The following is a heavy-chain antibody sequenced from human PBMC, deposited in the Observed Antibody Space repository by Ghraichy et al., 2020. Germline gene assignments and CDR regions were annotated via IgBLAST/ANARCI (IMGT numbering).Heavy chain of an antibody. D-gene: IGHD2-2*01. CDR3: ARGAFCSGSTCNNWFDP. CDR1: GYSISSAHY. Sequence: SETLCLTCVVSGYSISSAHYWGWIRQTSGRGLEWIGIIYHTGSTHYNPSLKSRVTISIDTSKNQFSLKMTTVTAADTAVYYCARGAFCSGSTCNNWFDPWGQGTLVTVSS. J-gene: IGHJ5*02. V-gene: IGHV4-38-2*01. CDR2: IYHTGST.